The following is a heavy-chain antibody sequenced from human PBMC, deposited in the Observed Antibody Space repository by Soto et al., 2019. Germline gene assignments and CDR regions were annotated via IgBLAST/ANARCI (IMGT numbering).Heavy chain of an antibody. V-gene: IGHV1-18*04. Sequence: ASVKVSCKASGYTFTSYGISWVRQAPGQGLEWMGWISAYNGNTNYAQKLQGRVTMTTDTSTSTAYMELRSLRSDDTAVYYCARDGYSSGWTTLSVYYYYGMDVWGQGTTFTVSS. D-gene: IGHD6-19*01. J-gene: IGHJ6*02. CDR1: GYTFTSYG. CDR3: ARDGYSSGWTTLSVYYYYGMDV. CDR2: ISAYNGNT.